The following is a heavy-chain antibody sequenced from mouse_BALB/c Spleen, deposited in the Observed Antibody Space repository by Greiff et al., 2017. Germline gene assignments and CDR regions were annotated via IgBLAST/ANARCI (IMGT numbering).Heavy chain of an antibody. CDR3: ARDGDCGRSYEGAMDD. D-gene: IGHD1-1*01. Sequence: LQQSGPELVKPGALVTISCKASGYTFTSYDINWVTQRPGQGLAWIGWISPGAGSTKYNEQFKGQATLTADKSSRTAYMQLSSLTSANSAVYFGARDGDCGRSYEGAMDDWGEGTSGTVAA. V-gene: IGHV1S33*01. CDR2: ISPGAGST. J-gene: IGHJ4*01. CDR1: GYTFTSYD.